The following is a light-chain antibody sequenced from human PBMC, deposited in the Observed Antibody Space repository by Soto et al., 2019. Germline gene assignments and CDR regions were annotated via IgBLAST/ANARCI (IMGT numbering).Light chain of an antibody. Sequence: DIQMAQSPSALSPSVGDAVTITCRASQDISNYLNWYQQKPGKAPKLLIYDASNLETGVPSRFSGSGSGTDFTFTISSLQPEDIATYYCQQYDNLPLTFGGGTKVDI. J-gene: IGKJ4*01. V-gene: IGKV1-33*01. CDR3: QQYDNLPLT. CDR2: DAS. CDR1: QDISNY.